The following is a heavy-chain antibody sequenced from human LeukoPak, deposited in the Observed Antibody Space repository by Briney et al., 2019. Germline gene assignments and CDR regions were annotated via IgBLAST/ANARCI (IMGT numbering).Heavy chain of an antibody. CDR2: ISGSGGST. Sequence: GGSLRLSCPASGFTFSSYAMSWVRQAPGKGLEWVSAISGSGGSTYYADSVKGRFTISRDNSKNTLYLQMNSLRAEDTAVYYCATLLGYCSSTSCYGNWFDPWGQGTLVTVFS. CDR1: GFTFSSYA. V-gene: IGHV3-23*01. CDR3: ATLLGYCSSTSCYGNWFDP. D-gene: IGHD2-2*01. J-gene: IGHJ5*02.